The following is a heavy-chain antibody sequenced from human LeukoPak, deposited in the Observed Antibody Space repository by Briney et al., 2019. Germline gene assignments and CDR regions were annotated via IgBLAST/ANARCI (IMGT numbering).Heavy chain of an antibody. V-gene: IGHV1-69*05. J-gene: IGHJ3*02. Sequence: ASVKVSCKASGGTFSSYAISWVRQAPGQGLEWMGGIIPIFGTANYAQKFQGRVTITTDESTSTAYMELSSLRSEDTAVYYCARGLGPYHQRDAFDIWGQGTMVTVSS. D-gene: IGHD1-14*01. CDR2: IIPIFGTA. CDR3: ARGLGPYHQRDAFDI. CDR1: GGTFSSYA.